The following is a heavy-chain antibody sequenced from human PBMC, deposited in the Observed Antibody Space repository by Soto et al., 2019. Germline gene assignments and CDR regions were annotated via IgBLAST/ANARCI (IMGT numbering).Heavy chain of an antibody. CDR1: GGTFSSYA. Sequence: QVQLVQSGAEVKKPGSSLKVSCKASGGTFSSYAISWVRQAPGQGLGWLGGIIPIFGTANYAQKFQGRVTITADEFTGTAYMELSSLRSEDTAVYYCASSHGRDTAMAPDYWGQGTLVTVSS. D-gene: IGHD5-18*01. V-gene: IGHV1-69*01. J-gene: IGHJ4*02. CDR3: ASSHGRDTAMAPDY. CDR2: IIPIFGTA.